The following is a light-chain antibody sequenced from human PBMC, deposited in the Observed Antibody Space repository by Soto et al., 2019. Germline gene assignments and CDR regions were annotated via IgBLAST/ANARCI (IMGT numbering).Light chain of an antibody. CDR3: QQYGSSPWT. Sequence: EIVLTQSPGTRSLSPGERATLSCRASQSVSNNYLAWYQQKPGQAPRLLIYDASNRATGIPARFSGSGPGTDFTLTISSLEPEDFAVYYCQQYGSSPWTFGQGTKV. V-gene: IGKV3-20*01. CDR1: QSVSNNY. CDR2: DAS. J-gene: IGKJ1*01.